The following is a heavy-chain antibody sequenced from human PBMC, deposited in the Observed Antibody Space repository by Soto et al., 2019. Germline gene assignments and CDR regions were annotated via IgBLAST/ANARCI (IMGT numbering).Heavy chain of an antibody. CDR2: ISGSGGST. Sequence: PGGSLRLSCAASGFTFSSYAMSWVRQAPGKGLEWVSAISGSGGSTYYADSVKGRFTISRDNSKNTLYLQMNSLIAEDTAVYYCAKGPLRAYDILTGRYYYYGMDVWGQGTTFTVSS. J-gene: IGHJ6*02. CDR1: GFTFSSYA. CDR3: AKGPLRAYDILTGRYYYYGMDV. D-gene: IGHD3-9*01. V-gene: IGHV3-23*01.